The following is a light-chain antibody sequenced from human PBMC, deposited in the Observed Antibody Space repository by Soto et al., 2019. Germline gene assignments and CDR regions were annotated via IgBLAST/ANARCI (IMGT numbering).Light chain of an antibody. CDR2: GAT. V-gene: IGKV3-15*01. J-gene: IGKJ2*01. Sequence: EIVLTQSPATLSVSPGERVTLSCRASQSISWDLAWYQQRPGQAPRLLIYGATTRATGIPARFSGGGSGTDFTLTINSLQSDDVAVYYCQQFNNWPPYTFGQGTKLEIK. CDR1: QSISWD. CDR3: QQFNNWPPYT.